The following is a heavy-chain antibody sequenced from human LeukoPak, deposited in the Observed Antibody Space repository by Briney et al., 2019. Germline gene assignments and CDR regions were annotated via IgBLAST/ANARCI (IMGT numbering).Heavy chain of an antibody. V-gene: IGHV1-8*01. Sequence: ASVKVSCKAFGYIFTSYKINWVRQATGQGLEWMGWMKPNSGNTGYAQKFQGRVTMPRSTSISTAYMELSSLRSEDTAVYYCARGEPYMDVWGKGTTVTVSS. J-gene: IGHJ6*03. CDR3: ARGEPYMDV. CDR2: MKPNSGNT. CDR1: GYIFTSYK. D-gene: IGHD1-14*01.